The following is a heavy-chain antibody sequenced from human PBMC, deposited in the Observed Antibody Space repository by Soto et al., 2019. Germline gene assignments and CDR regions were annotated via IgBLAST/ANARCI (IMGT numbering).Heavy chain of an antibody. J-gene: IGHJ3*02. CDR1: GGSISSGGYY. D-gene: IGHD3-22*01. Sequence: QVQLQESGPGLVKPSQTLSLTCTVSGGSISSGGYYWSWIRQHPGKGLEWIGYIYYSGSTYYNPSLESRVTISVDTSKNQFSLKLSSVTAADTAVYYCAREPLASGYNRGDAFDIWGQGTMVSVSS. CDR3: AREPLASGYNRGDAFDI. V-gene: IGHV4-31*03. CDR2: IYYSGST.